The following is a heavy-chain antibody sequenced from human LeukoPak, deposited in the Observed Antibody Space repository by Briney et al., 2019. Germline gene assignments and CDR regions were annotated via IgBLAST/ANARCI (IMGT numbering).Heavy chain of an antibody. J-gene: IGHJ4*02. CDR1: GGSMRSYY. V-gene: IGHV4-59*01. CDR2: VFDSGRT. CDR3: TTIKRGNIFGYFDF. D-gene: IGHD5-18*01. Sequence: SETLSLTCTVSGGSMRSYYWSWIRQTPEKGLEWIGYVFDSGRTKENPSLKSRVTLSADTSKNQLSLRLSSVTAADTAVYYCTTIKRGNIFGYFDFWGQGILVTVSS.